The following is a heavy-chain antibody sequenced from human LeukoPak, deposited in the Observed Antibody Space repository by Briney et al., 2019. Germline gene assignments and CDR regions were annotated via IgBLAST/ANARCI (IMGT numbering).Heavy chain of an antibody. V-gene: IGHV3-33*01. D-gene: IGHD3-9*01. CDR1: GFTFSSYG. J-gene: IGHJ5*02. CDR3: ARDSRILRYFDPTGGWFDP. CDR2: IWYDGSNK. Sequence: PGRSLRLSCAASGFTFSSYGMHWVRQAPGKGLEWVAVIWYDGSNKYYADSVKGRFTISRDNSKNTLYLQMNSLRAEDTAVYYCARDSRILRYFDPTGGWFDPWGQGTLVTVSS.